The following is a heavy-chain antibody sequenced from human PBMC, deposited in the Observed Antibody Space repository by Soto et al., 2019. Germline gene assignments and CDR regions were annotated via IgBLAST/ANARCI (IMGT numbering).Heavy chain of an antibody. CDR1: GGSISSGGYY. Sequence: SETLSLTCTVSGGSISSGGYYWSWIRQHPGKGLEWIGYIYYSGSTYYNPSLKSRVTISVDTSKNQFSLKLSSVTAADTAVYYCARAPFITMIVVVTSGGFDIWGQGTMVTVSS. V-gene: IGHV4-31*03. D-gene: IGHD3-22*01. CDR3: ARAPFITMIVVVTSGGFDI. J-gene: IGHJ3*02. CDR2: IYYSGST.